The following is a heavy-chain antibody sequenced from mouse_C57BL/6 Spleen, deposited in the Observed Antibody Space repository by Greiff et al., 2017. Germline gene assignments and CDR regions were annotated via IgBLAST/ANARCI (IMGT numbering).Heavy chain of an antibody. CDR3: ARSASGSSYFDY. D-gene: IGHD1-1*01. CDR2: IYPGSGST. Sequence: VKLQQPGAELVKPGASVKMSCKASGYTFTSYWITWVKQRPGQGLEWIGDIYPGSGSTNYNEKFKSKATLTVDTSSSTAYMQLSSLTSEDSAVXYCARSASGSSYFDYWGQGTTLTVSS. V-gene: IGHV1-55*01. CDR1: GYTFTSYW. J-gene: IGHJ2*01.